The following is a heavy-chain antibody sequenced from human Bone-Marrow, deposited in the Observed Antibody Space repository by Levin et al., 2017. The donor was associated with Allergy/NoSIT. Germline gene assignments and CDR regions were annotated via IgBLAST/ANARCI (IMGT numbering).Heavy chain of an antibody. CDR2: ISARNGNT. D-gene: IGHD3-10*01. CDR3: ALGRGWFGGLNF. J-gene: IGHJ4*02. V-gene: IGHV1-18*01. Sequence: ASVKVSCKGSGYTFTSYGIQWVRQAPGQGLERMGWISARNGNTNYVQKFQGRFIMTTDTSTSTAYMELKSLRSDDTAIYYCALGRGWFGGLNFWGQGTLLTVSS. CDR1: GYTFTSYG.